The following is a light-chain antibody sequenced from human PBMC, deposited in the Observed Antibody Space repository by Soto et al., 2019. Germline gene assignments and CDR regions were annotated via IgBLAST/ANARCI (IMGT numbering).Light chain of an antibody. V-gene: IGKV1-12*01. Sequence: DIQMTQSPSSVSASVGDRVTITCRASPDISSWLAWYQQKPGKAPKHPIYAAYSLQSGVPSRFSGSGSGTDFTLTISSLQTEDFATYYCQQANSFPYTFDQGTKLEIK. CDR1: PDISSW. J-gene: IGKJ2*01. CDR3: QQANSFPYT. CDR2: AAY.